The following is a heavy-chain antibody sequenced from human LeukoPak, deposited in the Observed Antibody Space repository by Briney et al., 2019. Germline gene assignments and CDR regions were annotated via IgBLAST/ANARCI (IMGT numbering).Heavy chain of an antibody. Sequence: GASVKVSCKASGYTFTSYYMHWVRQAPGQGLEWMGWINPNTGDTKYAQNFQGRVTMTRDTTISTAYMELTRLTFDDTAVYYCASYPRYVSSPPFDYWGQGTLVTVSS. CDR3: ASYPRYVSSPPFDY. CDR2: INPNTGDT. J-gene: IGHJ4*02. V-gene: IGHV1-2*02. D-gene: IGHD2-15*01. CDR1: GYTFTSYY.